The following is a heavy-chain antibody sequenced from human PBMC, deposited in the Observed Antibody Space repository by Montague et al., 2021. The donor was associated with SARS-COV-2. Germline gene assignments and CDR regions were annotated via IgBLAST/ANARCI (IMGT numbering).Heavy chain of an antibody. CDR1: GGSFSGYF. Sequence: SETLSLTCSVYGGSFSGYFWTWIRQPPGKGLEWIGEINDGGSVTYNPSLKSRLTMSVDTSKKQFSLNLTSVAAADMAVYYCARTSKMDDYVWGGYRFTAFDTWGQGTMVTVSS. CDR2: INDGGSV. J-gene: IGHJ3*02. V-gene: IGHV4-34*01. D-gene: IGHD3-16*02. CDR3: ARTSKMDDYVWGGYRFTAFDT.